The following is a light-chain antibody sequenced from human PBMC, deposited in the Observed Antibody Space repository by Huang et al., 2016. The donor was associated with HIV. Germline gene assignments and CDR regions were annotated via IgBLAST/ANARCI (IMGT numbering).Light chain of an antibody. J-gene: IGKJ1*01. Sequence: DIQMTQSPSSLSASVGDSVTITCRASPGISNYLAWYQQKPGQVPKLLIYGSSTLQSGVPSRFSGSGSGTDFTLTISSLQPEDVATYYCQKYNSAPRTFGQGTKVEIK. CDR3: QKYNSAPRT. CDR2: GSS. CDR1: PGISNY. V-gene: IGKV1-27*01.